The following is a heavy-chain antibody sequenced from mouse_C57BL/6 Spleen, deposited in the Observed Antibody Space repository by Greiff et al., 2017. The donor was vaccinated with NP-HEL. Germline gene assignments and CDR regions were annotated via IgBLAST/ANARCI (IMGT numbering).Heavy chain of an antibody. CDR1: GFTFSDYY. CDR3: ARDRERDDYDGYYYAMDY. CDR2: INYDGSST. J-gene: IGHJ4*01. V-gene: IGHV5-16*01. D-gene: IGHD2-4*01. Sequence: DVKLVESEGGLVQPGSSMKLSCTASGFTFSDYYMAWVRQVPEKGLEWVANINYDGSSTYYLDSLKSRFIISRDNAKNILYLQMRSLKSEDTATYYCARDRERDDYDGYYYAMDYWGQGTSVTVSS.